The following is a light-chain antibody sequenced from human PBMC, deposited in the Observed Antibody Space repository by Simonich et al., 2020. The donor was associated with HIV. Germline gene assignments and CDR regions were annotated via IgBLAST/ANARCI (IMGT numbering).Light chain of an antibody. J-gene: IGLJ3*02. CDR2: EGS. CDR3: CSYAGSSTWV. Sequence: QSALTQPPSASGSPGQSVTISCTGTSSDVGGYNYVSWYQQHPGKAPKLMIYEGSKRPSGVSKRFSGSKSGNTASLTISGLQAEDEADYDCCSYAGSSTWVFGGGTKLTVL. CDR1: SSDVGGYNY. V-gene: IGLV2-23*01.